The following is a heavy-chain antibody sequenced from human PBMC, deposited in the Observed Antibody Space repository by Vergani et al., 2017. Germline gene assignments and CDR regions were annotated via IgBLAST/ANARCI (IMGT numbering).Heavy chain of an antibody. CDR2: VSTGTKSQ. V-gene: IGHV3-48*04. CDR1: GFDFSSYI. D-gene: IGHD4-11*01. Sequence: QLVESGGGWVQPGGSLRLSCVVSGFDFSSYIMNWVRQAPGKGLEWVSFVSTGTKSQSYAESVKGRFTISRDSSKTVYLQMNSLRVEDTAMYFFAKDLSYSTAWPHFDSRVQGTLVTVSS. J-gene: IGHJ4*02. CDR3: AKDLSYSTAWPHFDS.